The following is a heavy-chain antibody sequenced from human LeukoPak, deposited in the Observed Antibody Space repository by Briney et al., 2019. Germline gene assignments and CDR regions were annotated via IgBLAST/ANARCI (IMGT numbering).Heavy chain of an antibody. Sequence: GGSLRLSCAASGFTFSRYAMSWVRQAPGKGLEWVSAVSTSGDSTYSADSVEGRFTISRDNSKNTLYLQMSSLRAEDTAVYYCARDPPYCGGDCYIDYWGQGTLVTVSS. V-gene: IGHV3-23*01. D-gene: IGHD2-21*02. CDR3: ARDPPYCGGDCYIDY. J-gene: IGHJ4*02. CDR2: VSTSGDST. CDR1: GFTFSRYA.